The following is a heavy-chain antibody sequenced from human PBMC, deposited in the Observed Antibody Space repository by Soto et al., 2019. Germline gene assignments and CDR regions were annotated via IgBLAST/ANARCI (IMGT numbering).Heavy chain of an antibody. J-gene: IGHJ3*02. CDR1: GFTFSDYY. CDR3: ARDSYYDSSGYFPSGPRENAFDI. CDR2: ISSSSSYT. V-gene: IGHV3-11*06. Sequence: GGSLRLSCAASGFTFSDYYMSWIRQAPGKGLEWVSNISSSSSYTNYADSVKGRFTISRDNAKNSLYLQMNSLRAEDTAVYYCARDSYYDSSGYFPSGPRENAFDIWGQGTMVTVSS. D-gene: IGHD3-22*01.